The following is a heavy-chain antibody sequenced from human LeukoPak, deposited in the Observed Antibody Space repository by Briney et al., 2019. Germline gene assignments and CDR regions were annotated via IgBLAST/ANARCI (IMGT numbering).Heavy chain of an antibody. CDR3: ARQAVAGTRTSWFDT. CDR2: ISSSSSYT. Sequence: GGSLRLSCAASGFTFSDYSMSWIRQAPGKGLEWVSYISSSSSYTNYADSVKGRFTISRDNAKNSLYLQMNSLRAEDTAVYYCARQAVAGTRTSWFDTWGQETLVTVSS. J-gene: IGHJ5*02. CDR1: GFTFSDYS. D-gene: IGHD6-19*01. V-gene: IGHV3-11*03.